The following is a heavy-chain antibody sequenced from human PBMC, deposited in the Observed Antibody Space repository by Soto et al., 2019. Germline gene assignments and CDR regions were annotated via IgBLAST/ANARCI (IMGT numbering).Heavy chain of an antibody. Sequence: KTSETLSLTCTVSGGSISSYSWTWIRQPPGKGLEWIGYISYSGSTNYNPSLKSRVTVSVETSKNQFSLKLTSVTAADTAVYYCARVWGGAFDFWGQGTMVTVS. D-gene: IGHD3-10*01. CDR2: ISYSGST. CDR3: ARVWGGAFDF. V-gene: IGHV4-59*08. CDR1: GGSISSYS. J-gene: IGHJ3*01.